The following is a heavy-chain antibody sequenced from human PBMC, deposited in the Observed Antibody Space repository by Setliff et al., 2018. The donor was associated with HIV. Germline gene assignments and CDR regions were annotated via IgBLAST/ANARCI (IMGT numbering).Heavy chain of an antibody. CDR3: ARAGYGGCHGAFDI. CDR1: GYSIRSGYY. CDR2: IYHSGNT. J-gene: IGHJ3*02. Sequence: ETMSLTGAVSGYSIRSGYYWGWIRQPPGKGREWIGSIYHSGNTYYNPSLKSRVTISVDTSKNQFSLKLTSVTAADTAVYFCARAGYGGCHGAFDIWGQGPMVTVSS. V-gene: IGHV4-38-2*01. D-gene: IGHD2-15*01.